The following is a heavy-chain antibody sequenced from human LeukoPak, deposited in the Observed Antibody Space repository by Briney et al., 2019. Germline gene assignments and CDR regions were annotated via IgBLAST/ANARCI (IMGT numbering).Heavy chain of an antibody. CDR3: ARWDGRGGPDY. V-gene: IGHV3-7*01. J-gene: IGHJ4*02. Sequence: GGSLRLSCAASGFTLSNYWMSWVRQAPGKGLDWVANIKQDGSEKYYVDPVKGRFTISRDNAKNSLYLEMNSLRAEDTAVYYCARWDGRGGPDYWGQGTLVTVSS. D-gene: IGHD3-16*01. CDR2: IKQDGSEK. CDR1: GFTLSNYW.